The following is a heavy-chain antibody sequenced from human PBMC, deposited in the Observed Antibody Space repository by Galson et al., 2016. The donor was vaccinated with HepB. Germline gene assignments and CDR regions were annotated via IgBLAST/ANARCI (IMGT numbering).Heavy chain of an antibody. J-gene: IGHJ5*02. CDR1: GFTFSSYW. D-gene: IGHD3-3*01. CDR2: INGDGSST. V-gene: IGHV3-74*01. CDR3: ARGGYDFWSGYAPSTSWFDP. Sequence: SLRLSCAASGFTFSSYWMHWVRQAPGKGLVWVSRINGDGSSTTYADSVKGRFTISRDNAKNSLYLQMNSLRAEDTAVYYCARGGYDFWSGYAPSTSWFDPWGQGTLVTVSS.